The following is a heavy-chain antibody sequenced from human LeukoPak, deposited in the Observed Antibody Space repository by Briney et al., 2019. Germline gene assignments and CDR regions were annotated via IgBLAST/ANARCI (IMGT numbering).Heavy chain of an antibody. CDR3: AKGRGWYLDY. CDR2: ISGSGSFT. V-gene: IGHV3-23*01. D-gene: IGHD6-19*01. CDR1: GFTFSSYG. Sequence: GRSLRLSCAASGFTFSSYGMHWVRQAPGKGLEWVPSISGSGSFTYYADSVKGRFSISRDNSKNTVSLEMNSLRAEDTAVYYCAKGRGWYLDYWGQGTLVTVSS. J-gene: IGHJ4*02.